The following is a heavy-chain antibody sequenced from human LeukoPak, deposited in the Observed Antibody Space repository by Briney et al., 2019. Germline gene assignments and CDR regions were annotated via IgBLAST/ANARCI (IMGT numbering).Heavy chain of an antibody. CDR3: ARDYSDSSGYYYPDAFDI. Sequence: ASVKVSCKASGYTFTSYAITWVRQAPGQGLEWMGWISAYNGNTNYAQNLQGRVTMTTDTSTSTAYMELRSLRSDDTAVYYCARDYSDSSGYYYPDAFDIWGQGTMVTVSS. D-gene: IGHD3-22*01. CDR1: GYTFTSYA. J-gene: IGHJ3*02. CDR2: ISAYNGNT. V-gene: IGHV1-18*01.